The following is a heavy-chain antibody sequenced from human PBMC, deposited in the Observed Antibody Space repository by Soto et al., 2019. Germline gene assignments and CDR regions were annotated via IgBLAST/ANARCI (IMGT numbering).Heavy chain of an antibody. CDR3: ARDGDYVWGSYRSNWFDP. CDR2: IIPIFGTA. V-gene: IGHV1-69*01. J-gene: IGHJ5*02. Sequence: QVQLVQSGAEVKKPRSSVKVSCKASGGTFSSYAISWVRQAPGQGLEWMGGIIPIFGTANYAQKFQGRVTITADESTSTAYMELSSLRSEDTAVYYCARDGDYVWGSYRSNWFDPWGQGTLVTVSS. CDR1: GGTFSSYA. D-gene: IGHD3-16*02.